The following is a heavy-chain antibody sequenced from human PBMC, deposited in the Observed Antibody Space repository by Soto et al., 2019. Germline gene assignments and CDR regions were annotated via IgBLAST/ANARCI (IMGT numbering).Heavy chain of an antibody. J-gene: IGHJ5*01. CDR3: ARLIGNSWLDS. CDR2: TYYRSKWYN. CDR1: GDSVSSNSAP. Sequence: QVQLQQSGPGLVKPSQTLSLTCAISGDSVSSNSAPWDWIRQSPSRGLEWLGRTYYRSKWYNDYAVSVKSRITINPDTSNNQLSLQLNSVTPDDTAVYYCARLIGNSWLDSWGQGTLVTVSS. D-gene: IGHD2-8*01. V-gene: IGHV6-1*01.